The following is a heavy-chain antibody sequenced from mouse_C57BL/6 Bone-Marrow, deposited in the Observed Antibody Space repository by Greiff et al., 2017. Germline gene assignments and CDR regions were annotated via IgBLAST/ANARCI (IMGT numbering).Heavy chain of an antibody. J-gene: IGHJ3*01. CDR2: ISDGGSYT. Sequence: EVQLLEPGGGLVKPGGSLKLSCAASGFTFSSYFMSWVRQTPEKRLEWVATISDGGSYTYYPDNVKGRCTISRDNAKNNLYLQMSHLKSEDTAMYYCARRETGFAYWGEGTLVTVSA. CDR3: ARRETGFAY. CDR1: GFTFSSYF. V-gene: IGHV5-4*01.